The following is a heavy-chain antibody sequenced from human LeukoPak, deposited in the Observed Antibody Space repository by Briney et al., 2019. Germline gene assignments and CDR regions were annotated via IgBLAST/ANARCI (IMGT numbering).Heavy chain of an antibody. Sequence: ASVKVSCKASGYTFTSYGISWVRQAPGQGLEWMGWISAYNGNTNYAQKLQGRVTMTRDTSISTAYMELSRLRSDDTAVYYCARGYSSSSHFDYWGQGTLVTVSS. CDR3: ARGYSSSSHFDY. CDR2: ISAYNGNT. V-gene: IGHV1-18*01. D-gene: IGHD6-6*01. J-gene: IGHJ4*02. CDR1: GYTFTSYG.